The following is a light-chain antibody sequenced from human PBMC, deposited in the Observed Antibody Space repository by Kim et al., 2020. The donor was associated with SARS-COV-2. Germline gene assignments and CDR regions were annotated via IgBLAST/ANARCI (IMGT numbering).Light chain of an antibody. V-gene: IGKV3-15*01. J-gene: IGKJ4*01. CDR1: KSISRS. CDR2: GAA. Sequence: ATLSVAPGESVTLSCRASKSISRSLAWYQQKPGQAPRLLIYGAASRPADVPGRFRGSGSGTKFTLTISSLQSEDFAVYYCQQSITFGGGTKVDIK. CDR3: QQSIT.